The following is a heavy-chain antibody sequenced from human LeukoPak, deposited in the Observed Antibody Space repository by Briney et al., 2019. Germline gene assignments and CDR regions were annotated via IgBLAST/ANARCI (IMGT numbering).Heavy chain of an antibody. V-gene: IGHV4-59*01. CDR2: IYYSGDT. J-gene: IGHJ5*02. D-gene: IGHD3-10*01. Sequence: PSETLSLTCTVSDGAIAGYSWSWIRQPPGKGLEWIGYIYYSGDTNYNPSLQSRVTVSVDTSKNQFSLKLTSVTAADTAVYYCVRGPYGSGISNWIDPWGQGTLVIVSS. CDR1: DGAIAGYS. CDR3: VRGPYGSGISNWIDP.